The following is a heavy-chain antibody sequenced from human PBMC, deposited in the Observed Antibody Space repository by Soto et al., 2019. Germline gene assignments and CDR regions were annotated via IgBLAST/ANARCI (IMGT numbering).Heavy chain of an antibody. CDR1: GFTFTSSA. CDR3: AADYPGTPYYYYGMDV. V-gene: IGHV1-58*01. D-gene: IGHD1-1*01. Sequence: SVKVSCKASGFTFTSSAVQWVRQARGQRLEWIGWIVVGSGNTNYAQKFQERVTITRDMSTSTAYMELSSLRSEDTAVYYCAADYPGTPYYYYGMDVWGQGTTVTVSS. J-gene: IGHJ6*02. CDR2: IVVGSGNT.